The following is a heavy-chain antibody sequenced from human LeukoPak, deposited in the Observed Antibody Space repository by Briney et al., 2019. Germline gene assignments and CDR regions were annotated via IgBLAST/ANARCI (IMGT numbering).Heavy chain of an antibody. V-gene: IGHV3-23*01. J-gene: IGHJ4*02. CDR1: GFTFSSYA. Sequence: GGSLRLSCAASGFTFSSYAMSWVRQAPGNGLEWVSAISGSGGSTYYADSVKGRFTISRDNSKNTLYLQMNSLRAEDTAVYYCATLKRWLQLPYFDYWGQGTLVTVSS. D-gene: IGHD5-24*01. CDR2: ISGSGGST. CDR3: ATLKRWLQLPYFDY.